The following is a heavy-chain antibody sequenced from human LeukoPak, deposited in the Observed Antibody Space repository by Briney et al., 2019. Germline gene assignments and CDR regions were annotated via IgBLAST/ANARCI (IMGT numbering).Heavy chain of an antibody. D-gene: IGHD5-24*01. CDR3: ARALMATIEY. V-gene: IGHV4-59*01. Sequence: KPSETPSPTFAGSGGALSGYYWSWVRQPPGKGLEWIGYIYYSGSTNYNPSLGGRVTISVDTSKKQFSLRVSSVTAADTAVYYCARALMATIEYWGQGTLVTVSS. CDR2: IYYSGST. J-gene: IGHJ4*02. CDR1: GGALSGYY.